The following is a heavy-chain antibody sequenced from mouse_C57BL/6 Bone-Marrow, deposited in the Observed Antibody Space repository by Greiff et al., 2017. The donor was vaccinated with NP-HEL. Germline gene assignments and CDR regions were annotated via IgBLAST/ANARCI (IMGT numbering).Heavy chain of an antibody. D-gene: IGHD2-4*01. V-gene: IGHV6-3*01. CDR3: TVYDYGIFAY. Sequence: EVQLVESGGGLVQPGGSMKLSCVASGFTFSNYWMNWVRQSPEKGLEWVAQIRLKSDNYATHYAESVKGRFTISRDDSKSSVYLQMNNLRAEDTGIYYCTVYDYGIFAYWGQGTLVTVSA. CDR1: GFTFSNYW. CDR2: IRLKSDNYAT. J-gene: IGHJ3*01.